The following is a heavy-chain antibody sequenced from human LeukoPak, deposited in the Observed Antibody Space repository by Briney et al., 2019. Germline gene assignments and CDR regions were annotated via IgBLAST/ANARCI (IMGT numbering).Heavy chain of an antibody. CDR3: AKLRGTVATMGYAADY. V-gene: IGHV3-23*01. CDR1: GFTFSSYA. J-gene: IGHJ4*02. CDR2: LSGSGGSS. Sequence: PGGSLRLSCAASGFTFSSYAMTWVRQAPGKGLEWVSALSGSGGSSYYADSVKGRFTISRGNSNSTLFLQMNSLRAEDTALYYYAKLRGTVATMGYAADYWGQGTLVTVSS. D-gene: IGHD5-12*01.